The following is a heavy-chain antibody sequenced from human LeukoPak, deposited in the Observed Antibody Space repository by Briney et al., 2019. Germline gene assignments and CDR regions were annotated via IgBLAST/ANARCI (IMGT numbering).Heavy chain of an antibody. CDR1: GGSISSYY. J-gene: IGHJ5*02. D-gene: IGHD2-2*01. V-gene: IGHV4-59*01. Sequence: KTSETLSLTCTVSGGSISSYYWSWIRQPPGKGLEWIGYIYYSGSTNYNPSLKSRVTISVDTSKNQFSLKLSSVTAADTAVYYCARIEVLCSSTSCPRWFDPWGQGTLVTVSS. CDR2: IYYSGST. CDR3: ARIEVLCSSTSCPRWFDP.